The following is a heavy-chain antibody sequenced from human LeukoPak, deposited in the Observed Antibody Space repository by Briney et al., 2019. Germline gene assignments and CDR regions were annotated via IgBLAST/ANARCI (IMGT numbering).Heavy chain of an antibody. V-gene: IGHV3-23*01. CDR2: ISESGGET. Sequence: GGSLRLSCAASGFIFNNYAMSWVRQAPGKGLEWVSAISESGGETYHADSVQGRFTISRDNSKNTLYLQMNSLRAEDTAVYYCAKDRSDTAMAFDCWGQGTLVTVSS. D-gene: IGHD5-18*01. J-gene: IGHJ4*02. CDR3: AKDRSDTAMAFDC. CDR1: GFIFNNYA.